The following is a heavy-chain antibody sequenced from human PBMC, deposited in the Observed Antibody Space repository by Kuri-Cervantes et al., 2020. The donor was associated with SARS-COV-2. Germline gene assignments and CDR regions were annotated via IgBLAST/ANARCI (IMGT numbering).Heavy chain of an antibody. CDR2: ISGSGDNT. CDR3: AKDKGFGELFFDY. CDR1: GFSFSTYA. Sequence: GESLKISCASSGFSFSTYAMNWVRQAPGKGLEWVSGISGSGDNTYFADSVKGRFTISRDNSKNMLYLQMNSLRAEDTAVYYCAKDKGFGELFFDYWGQGTLVTVSS. V-gene: IGHV3-23*01. J-gene: IGHJ4*02. D-gene: IGHD3-10*01.